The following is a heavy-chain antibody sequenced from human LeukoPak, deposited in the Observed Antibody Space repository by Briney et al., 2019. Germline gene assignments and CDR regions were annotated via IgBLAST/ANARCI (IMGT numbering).Heavy chain of an antibody. Sequence: PSETLSLTCAVYGGSFSGYYWSWIRQPPGKGLEWIGEINHSGSTNYNPSLKSRVTISVDTSKNQFSLKLSSVTAADTAVYYCAREGPSGVFYYDSSPFGIWGQGTMVTVSS. J-gene: IGHJ3*02. D-gene: IGHD3-22*01. V-gene: IGHV4-34*01. CDR1: GGSFSGYY. CDR2: INHSGST. CDR3: AREGPSGVFYYDSSPFGI.